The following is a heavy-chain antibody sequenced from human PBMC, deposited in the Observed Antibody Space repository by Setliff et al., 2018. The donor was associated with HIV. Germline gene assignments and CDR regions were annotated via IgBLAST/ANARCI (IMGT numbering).Heavy chain of an antibody. V-gene: IGHV4-39*01. CDR1: GGSIYGSDYY. CDR2: IYYSGST. Sequence: SETLSLTCTVSGGSIYGSDYYWGWIRQPPGKGLESIGSIYYSGSTYYKPSLKSRVTISVDTSKNQFSLKLSSVTAADTAVYYCARRKGYCSGPSCLEFSWFDPWGQGTLVTVSS. D-gene: IGHD2-2*01. CDR3: ARRKGYCSGPSCLEFSWFDP. J-gene: IGHJ5*02.